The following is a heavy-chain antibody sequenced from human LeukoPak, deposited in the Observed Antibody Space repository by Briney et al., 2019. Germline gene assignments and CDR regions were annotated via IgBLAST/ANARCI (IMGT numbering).Heavy chain of an antibody. J-gene: IGHJ4*02. CDR1: GFIFDDFA. Sequence: QSGGSLRLSCAASGFIFDDFAIHWVRQAPGKGLVWVSLINTDGSDTNYADSVKGRFTISRDNAKNTLYMQMNSLRAEDTAVYYCLRAGGSLNDYWGQGTLVTVSS. CDR3: LRAGGSLNDY. D-gene: IGHD4-23*01. V-gene: IGHV3-74*01. CDR2: INTDGSDT.